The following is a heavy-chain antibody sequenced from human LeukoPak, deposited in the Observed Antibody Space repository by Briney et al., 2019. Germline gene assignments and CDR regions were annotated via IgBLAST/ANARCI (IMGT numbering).Heavy chain of an antibody. Sequence: SETLSLTCSVSGGSISSYWWSWIRQPAGKGLEFIGRIYTTGRTNYNPSLKSRVSMSADTSKNKFSLELRSVTAADTAVYFCARAGYTISSYRFDYWGQGALVTVSS. CDR3: ARAGYTISSYRFDY. D-gene: IGHD3-16*02. V-gene: IGHV4-4*07. CDR1: GGSISSYW. J-gene: IGHJ4*02. CDR2: IYTTGRT.